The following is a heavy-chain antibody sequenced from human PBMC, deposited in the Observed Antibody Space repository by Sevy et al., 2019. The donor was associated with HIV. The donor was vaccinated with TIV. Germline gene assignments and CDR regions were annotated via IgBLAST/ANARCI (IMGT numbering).Heavy chain of an antibody. CDR2: VSDSGST. J-gene: IGHJ4*02. Sequence: SETLSLTCSVSGGSVSSGDYFWHWIRQSPGKSLDWIGYVSDSGSTNYNPSLGSRATLSVDTSKNQFSLKLTSVTAADMAVYYCAGGGRRSSSDYSAFYYWGQGILVTVSS. CDR3: AGGGRRSSSDYSAFYY. CDR1: GGSVSSGDYF. D-gene: IGHD1-26*01. V-gene: IGHV4-61*08.